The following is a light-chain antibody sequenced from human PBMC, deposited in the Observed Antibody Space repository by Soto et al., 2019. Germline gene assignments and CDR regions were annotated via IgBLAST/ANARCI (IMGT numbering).Light chain of an antibody. Sequence: EIVLTQSPGTLSVSPGERATLSCRASQSVSSSYLAWYQQKPGQAPRLLIYDASSRATGIPDRISGSGSGTDFTLTISRLEPEDFAVYYCQQYGSSPRTFGQGTKVEIK. CDR3: QQYGSSPRT. CDR2: DAS. V-gene: IGKV3-20*01. CDR1: QSVSSSY. J-gene: IGKJ1*01.